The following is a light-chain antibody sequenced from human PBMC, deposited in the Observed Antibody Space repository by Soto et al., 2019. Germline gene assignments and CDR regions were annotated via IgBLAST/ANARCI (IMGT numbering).Light chain of an antibody. J-gene: IGKJ1*01. CDR2: LTS. CDR1: QTIGNL. V-gene: IGKV1-39*01. CDR3: QQSHRTPWT. Sequence: DIPMTQSPPSLSASVGDRVTITCRSGQTIGNLVNWYQQRPGKAPHLLIYLTSSLQTGVPSRFSGSGSGTEFTLTINSLQPEDFATYFCQQSHRTPWTFGQGTRVE.